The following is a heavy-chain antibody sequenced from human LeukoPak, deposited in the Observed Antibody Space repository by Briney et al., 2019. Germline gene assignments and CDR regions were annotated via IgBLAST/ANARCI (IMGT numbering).Heavy chain of an antibody. V-gene: IGHV3-73*01. J-gene: IGHJ6*03. CDR3: TRRREQFPTYMDV. Sequence: GGSLRLSCAASGFTFSSSAMHWVRQASGKGLEWVGRIRSKANSYATAYAASVKGRFTISRDDSKNTAYLQMNSLTTEDTAVYYCTRRREQFPTYMDVWGKGTTVTVSS. CDR1: GFTFSSSA. CDR2: IRSKANSYAT. D-gene: IGHD6-19*01.